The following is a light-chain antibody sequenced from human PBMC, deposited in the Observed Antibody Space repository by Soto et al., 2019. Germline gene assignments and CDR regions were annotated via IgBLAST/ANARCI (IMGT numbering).Light chain of an antibody. CDR1: QDISSW. J-gene: IGKJ4*01. CDR3: RQANSFPLT. V-gene: IGKV1-12*01. CDR2: AAS. Sequence: DIQMTQSPSSVSASVGDRVTITCRASQDISSWLAWYQQKPGKAPNLLIYAASSLQSGVPSRFSGSGSGTDFTLTISSLQPEDFATYYCRQANSFPLTFGGGTKVDIK.